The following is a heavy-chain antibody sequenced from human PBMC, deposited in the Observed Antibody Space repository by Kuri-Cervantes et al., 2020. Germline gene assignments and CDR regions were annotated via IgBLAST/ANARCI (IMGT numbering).Heavy chain of an antibody. CDR3: ARVDYYGSGSYADY. CDR1: GFTFSSYW. Sequence: GESLKISCAASGFTFSSYWMSWVRQAPGKGLEWVAVISYDGSNKYYADPVKGRFTISRDNSKNTLYLQMNSLRDEDTAVYYCARVDYYGSGSYADYWGQGTLVTVSS. J-gene: IGHJ4*02. V-gene: IGHV3-30-3*01. D-gene: IGHD3-10*01. CDR2: ISYDGSNK.